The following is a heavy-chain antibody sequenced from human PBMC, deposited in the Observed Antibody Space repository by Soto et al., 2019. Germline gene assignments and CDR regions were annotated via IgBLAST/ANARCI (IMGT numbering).Heavy chain of an antibody. CDR2: ISWNSGSI. V-gene: IGHV3-9*01. Sequence: EVQLVESGGGLVQPGRSLRLSCAASGFTFDDYAMHWVRQAPGKGLEWVSGISWNSGSIGYADSVKGRFTISRDNAKNSLYLQMNSLIAEDTALYYCAKDTVAAADSYGMDVWGQGTTVTVSS. CDR3: AKDTVAAADSYGMDV. CDR1: GFTFDDYA. J-gene: IGHJ6*02. D-gene: IGHD6-13*01.